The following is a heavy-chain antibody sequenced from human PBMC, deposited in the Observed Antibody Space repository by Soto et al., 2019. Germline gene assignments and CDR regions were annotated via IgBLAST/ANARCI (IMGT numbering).Heavy chain of an antibody. V-gene: IGHV3-23*01. CDR1: GFTFSRYG. J-gene: IGHJ4*02. CDR3: TKDFVVNGKTWYYFES. CDR2: ITNNGDT. D-gene: IGHD1-20*01. Sequence: PSETLRLSCAASGFTFSRYGMNWVRQAPGKAPEWVSGITNNGDTSYADSVKGRFNISRDNSKNTVYLEMNSLRPEDTAIYFCTKDFVVNGKTWYYFESWGQGIVVTVSS.